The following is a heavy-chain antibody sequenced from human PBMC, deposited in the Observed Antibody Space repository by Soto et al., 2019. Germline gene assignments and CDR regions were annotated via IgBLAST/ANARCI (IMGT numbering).Heavy chain of an antibody. CDR2: ISTYNGNT. Sequence: ASVKVSCKASGYTFTNYTIIWVRQAPGQGLEWMGWISTYNGNTNYAQKLQGRVTMTTDTSTSTAYMELRSLTSDDTAVYYCARDSGFDPWGQGTLVTVSS. CDR1: GYTFTNYT. CDR3: ARDSGFDP. J-gene: IGHJ5*02. D-gene: IGHD3-10*01. V-gene: IGHV1-18*01.